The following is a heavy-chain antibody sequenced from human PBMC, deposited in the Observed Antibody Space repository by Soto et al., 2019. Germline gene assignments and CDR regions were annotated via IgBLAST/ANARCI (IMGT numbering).Heavy chain of an antibody. Sequence: SETLSLTCAVSGASISNTSYFWGWIRQPPGKGLEWVGKMFSTGSSTYNPSLKGRVTFSVDTSKNHFSLRLFSMTASDTAVYFCASHYYHLSAGYRYYDSFYFDNWGPGTLVTVSS. J-gene: IGHJ4*02. CDR3: ASHYYHLSAGYRYYDSFYFDN. CDR2: MFSTGSS. V-gene: IGHV4-39*02. D-gene: IGHD3-9*01. CDR1: GASISNTSYF.